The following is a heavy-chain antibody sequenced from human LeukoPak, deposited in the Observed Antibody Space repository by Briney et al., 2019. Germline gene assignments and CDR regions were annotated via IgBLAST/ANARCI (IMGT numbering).Heavy chain of an antibody. CDR2: IYYSGST. J-gene: IGHJ4*02. CDR1: GGSISSSSYY. CDR3: ARSGLTGPELDY. V-gene: IGHV4-39*07. Sequence: SETLSLTCTVSGGSISSSSYYWGWIRQPPGKGLEWIGSIYYSGSTYYNPSLKSRVTISVDTSKNQFSLKLSSVTAADTAVYYCARSGLTGPELDYCGQGTLVTVSS. D-gene: IGHD7-27*01.